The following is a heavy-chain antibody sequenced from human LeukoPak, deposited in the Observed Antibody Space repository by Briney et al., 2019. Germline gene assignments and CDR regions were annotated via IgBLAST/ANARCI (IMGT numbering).Heavy chain of an antibody. CDR3: ARGVVTDLGGEGQFDY. J-gene: IGHJ4*02. V-gene: IGHV1-18*01. Sequence: APVKVSCKASGYTFTSYGISWVRQAPGQGLEWRGWISAYNGNTNYAQKLQGRVTMTTDTSTSTAYMELRSLRSDDTAVYYCARGVVTDLGGEGQFDYWGQGTLVTVSS. D-gene: IGHD5-18*01. CDR2: ISAYNGNT. CDR1: GYTFTSYG.